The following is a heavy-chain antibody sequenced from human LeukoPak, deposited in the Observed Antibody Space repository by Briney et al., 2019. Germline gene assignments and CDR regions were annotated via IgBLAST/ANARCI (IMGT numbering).Heavy chain of an antibody. CDR2: VSSGGNT. CDR3: AKNQWELLY. V-gene: IGHV3-23*01. CDR1: GFTFSTYG. D-gene: IGHD1-26*01. Sequence: PGGSLRLSCVASGFTFSTYGMSWVRQTPEKGLEWVSGVSSGGNTYYADSVKGRFTISRDNSKNTLFLQMNSLRAEDTAVYYCAKNQWELLYWGQGRLVTVSS. J-gene: IGHJ4*02.